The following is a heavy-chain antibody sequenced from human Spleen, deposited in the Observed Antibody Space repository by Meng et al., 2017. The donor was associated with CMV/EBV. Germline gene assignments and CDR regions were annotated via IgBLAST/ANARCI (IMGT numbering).Heavy chain of an antibody. Sequence: ASVKVSCKASGYTFTSYGISWVRQAPGQGLEWMGWISAYNGNTNYAQKLQGRVTMTTDTSTSTAYMELRSLRSDDTAVYYCAAVGYCSSTSCYRALGGFDYWGQGTLVTVSS. D-gene: IGHD2-2*02. CDR2: ISAYNGNT. CDR1: GYTFTSYG. V-gene: IGHV1-18*01. CDR3: AAVGYCSSTSCYRALGGFDY. J-gene: IGHJ4*02.